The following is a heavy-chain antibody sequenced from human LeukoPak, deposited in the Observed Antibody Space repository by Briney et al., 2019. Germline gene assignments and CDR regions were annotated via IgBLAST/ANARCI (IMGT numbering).Heavy chain of an antibody. CDR1: GYSFTDYY. CDR2: INPNSGGT. J-gene: IGHJ5*02. Sequence: AASVNVSCKTSGYSFTDYYMHWVRQAPGQGLEWMGCINPNSGGTSSSQKFQGRVTMTSDTSITTVYMEVSWLTSDDTAIYYCARADRLDGGPYLIGPWGQGTLVTVSS. CDR3: ARADRLDGGPYLIGP. D-gene: IGHD6-6*01. V-gene: IGHV1-2*02.